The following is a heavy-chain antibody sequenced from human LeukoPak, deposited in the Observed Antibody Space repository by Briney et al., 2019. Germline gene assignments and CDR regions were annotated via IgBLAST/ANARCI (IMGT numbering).Heavy chain of an antibody. CDR1: GFTFSSYA. CDR3: AKTPDSSGYYHDAFDI. Sequence: EGSLRLSCAASGFTFSSYAMSWVRQAPGKGLEWVSAISGSGGSTYYADSVKGRFTISRDNSKNTLYLQMNSLRAEDTAVYYCAKTPDSSGYYHDAFDIWGQGTMVTVSS. V-gene: IGHV3-23*01. CDR2: ISGSGGST. J-gene: IGHJ3*02. D-gene: IGHD3-22*01.